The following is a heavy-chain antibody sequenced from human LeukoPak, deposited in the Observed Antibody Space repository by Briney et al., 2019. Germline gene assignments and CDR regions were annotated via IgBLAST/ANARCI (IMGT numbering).Heavy chain of an antibody. V-gene: IGHV3-53*01. CDR3: ARASEGSAWYVDS. CDR1: GFSVSSNY. CDR2: IYSGGST. Sequence: RGESLRLSCAASGFSVSSNYMSWVRQAPGKGLEWVSIIYSGGSTYYADSVKGRFTISRDDFKHTVYLQMNNLRAEDTAVYYCARASEGSAWYVDSWGQGTLVTVSS. D-gene: IGHD6-19*01. J-gene: IGHJ4*02.